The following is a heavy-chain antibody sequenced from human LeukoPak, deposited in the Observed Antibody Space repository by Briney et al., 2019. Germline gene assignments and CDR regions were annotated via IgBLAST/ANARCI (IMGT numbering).Heavy chain of an antibody. Sequence: GEALQISFHGSGYSFTSYWIGWVRPVPGKGLGWRGIIYPGDSDTRYSPSFQGQVTISADKSISTPYLQWSSLKASDTAMYYCARHGNYDFWSGPTGYYYYYYMDVWGKGTTVTVSS. CDR3: ARHGNYDFWSGPTGYYYYYYMDV. CDR2: IYPGDSDT. CDR1: GYSFTSYW. D-gene: IGHD3-3*01. J-gene: IGHJ6*03. V-gene: IGHV5-51*01.